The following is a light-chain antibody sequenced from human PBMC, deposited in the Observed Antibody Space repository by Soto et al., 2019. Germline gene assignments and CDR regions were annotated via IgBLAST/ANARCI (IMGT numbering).Light chain of an antibody. CDR1: QSVNSN. Sequence: EKVMTQSPAALSVSPGERATLSCRASQSVNSNLAWYQRKPGQAPRLLLYGASTRATGIPARFSGSASGTEFTLTISSLQSEDSAVYYCQQYNAWPLTFGGGTKVDIK. J-gene: IGKJ4*01. CDR2: GAS. CDR3: QQYNAWPLT. V-gene: IGKV3-15*01.